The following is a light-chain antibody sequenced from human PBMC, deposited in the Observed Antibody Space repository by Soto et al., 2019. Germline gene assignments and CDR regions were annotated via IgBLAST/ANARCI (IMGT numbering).Light chain of an antibody. V-gene: IGKV1-5*01. J-gene: IGKJ4*01. CDR3: QQYDSYSLT. Sequence: DVQLSQSPSPLSASVGDRVTFTCRASQRINHLLAWYHQNPGHAPKFLIYDGSTCARGVRSWSSGRGSGTEFTPTISSRQPDDFATYYCQQYDSYSLTCGGGTKV. CDR1: QRINHL. CDR2: DGS.